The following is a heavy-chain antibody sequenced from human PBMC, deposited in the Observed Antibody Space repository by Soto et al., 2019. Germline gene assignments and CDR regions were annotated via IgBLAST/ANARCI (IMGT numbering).Heavy chain of an antibody. CDR2: IHSSGIT. J-gene: IGHJ5*02. CDR1: GGSANNDKW. V-gene: IGHV4-4*02. Sequence: QVQLQESGPGLVKPSGTLSLTCAVSGGSANNDKWWSWVRQPPGKGLEWIGEIHSSGITNYNPSLKSRASIFVDKFKNQFSVKLTSVTAADTAVYFCAGQWSAGYGAFDPWGQGTLVTVSS. D-gene: IGHD3-9*01. CDR3: AGQWSAGYGAFDP.